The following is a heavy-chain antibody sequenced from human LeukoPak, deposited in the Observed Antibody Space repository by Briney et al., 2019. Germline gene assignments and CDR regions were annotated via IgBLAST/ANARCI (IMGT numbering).Heavy chain of an antibody. CDR2: IYYSGST. Sequence: SETLSLTCTVSGGSISSYYWSWIRQPPGEGLEWIGSIYYSGSTYYNTSLKSRVTISVDTSKNQFSLKLSSVTAADTAVYYCARGRRSSRTYYMDVWGKGTTVTVSS. D-gene: IGHD6-6*01. V-gene: IGHV4-39*07. J-gene: IGHJ6*03. CDR3: ARGRRSSRTYYMDV. CDR1: GGSISSYY.